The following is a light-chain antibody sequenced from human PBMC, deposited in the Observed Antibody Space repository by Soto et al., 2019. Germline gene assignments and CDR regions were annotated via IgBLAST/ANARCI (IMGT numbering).Light chain of an antibody. CDR1: QSVSSSY. V-gene: IGKV3-20*01. Sequence: EIVLTQSPGTLSLSPGERATLSCRASQSVSSSYLAWYQQKPGQAPRLLIYGASSRATGIPDRFSGSGSGTEFTLTISSLQSEDFAVYYCQQYNNWPRITFGPGTKVDIK. CDR2: GAS. CDR3: QQYNNWPRIT. J-gene: IGKJ3*01.